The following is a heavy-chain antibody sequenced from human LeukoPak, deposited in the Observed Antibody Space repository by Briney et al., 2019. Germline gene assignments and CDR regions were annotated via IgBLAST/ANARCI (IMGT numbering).Heavy chain of an antibody. J-gene: IGHJ4*02. CDR1: GGSFSGYY. CDR2: INHSGST. V-gene: IGHV4-34*01. D-gene: IGHD1-26*01. Sequence: SETLSLTCAVYGGSFSGYYWSWIRQPPGKGLEWIGEINHSGSTNYNPSLKSRVTISVDTSKNQFSPKLSSVTAADTAVYYCARGEWEPMFDYWGQGTLVTVSS. CDR3: ARGEWEPMFDY.